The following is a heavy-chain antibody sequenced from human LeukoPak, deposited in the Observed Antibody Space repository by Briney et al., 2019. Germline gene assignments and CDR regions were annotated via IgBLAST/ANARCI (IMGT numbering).Heavy chain of an antibody. J-gene: IGHJ4*02. V-gene: IGHV5-51*01. CDR3: ARRAPGYCSSTSCPSSFDY. CDR2: IYPGDSDT. CDR1: GCSFTSYW. D-gene: IGHD2-2*01. Sequence: GESLQISCKGSGCSFTSYWIGWVRQMPGKGLEGMGIIYPGDSDTRYSPSFQGQVTISADKSISTAYLQWSSLKASDTAMYYCARRAPGYCSSTSCPSSFDYWGQGTLVTVSS.